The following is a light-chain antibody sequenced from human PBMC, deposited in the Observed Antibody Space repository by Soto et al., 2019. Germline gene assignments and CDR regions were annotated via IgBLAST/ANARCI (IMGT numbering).Light chain of an antibody. CDR1: QSLTSSY. CDR2: GVS. V-gene: IGKV3-20*01. J-gene: IGKJ1*01. CDR3: QHYGYSLWT. Sequence: EIVLTQSPGTLSLSPGETATLSCRASQSLTSSYLAWYQQRPGQAPSLLIYGVSSRATGIPDRFSGSGSGTDFTLTITRLEPEDFVLYYCQHYGYSLWTFGQGTKVEIK.